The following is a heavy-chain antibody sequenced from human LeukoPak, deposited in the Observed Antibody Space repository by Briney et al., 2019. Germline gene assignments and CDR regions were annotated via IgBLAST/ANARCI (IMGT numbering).Heavy chain of an antibody. D-gene: IGHD3-10*01. CDR2: IYYSGTP. CDR1: GGSISSNNYY. J-gene: IGHJ4*02. Sequence: SETLSLTCTVSGGSISSNNYYWGWIRQPPGKLLERIGTIYYSGTPYYNPSLKSRLTISVDTSKSQFSLKLNSVTAADTAVYYCARGDGSRSFLFDYWGQGTLVTVSS. V-gene: IGHV4-39*07. CDR3: ARGDGSRSFLFDY.